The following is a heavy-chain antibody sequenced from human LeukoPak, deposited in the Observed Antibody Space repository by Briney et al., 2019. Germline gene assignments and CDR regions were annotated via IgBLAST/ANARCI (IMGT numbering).Heavy chain of an antibody. V-gene: IGHV4-31*03. CDR3: ARVIKYQLLYSDYYYYMDV. CDR1: GGSISSGGYY. CDR2: IYYSGST. Sequence: SETLSLTCTVSGGSISSGGYYWSWIRQHPGKGLEWIGYIYYSGSTYYNPSLKSRVTISVDTSKNQFSLKLSSVTAADTAVYYCARVIKYQLLYSDYYYYMDVWGKGTTVTVSS. J-gene: IGHJ6*03. D-gene: IGHD2-2*02.